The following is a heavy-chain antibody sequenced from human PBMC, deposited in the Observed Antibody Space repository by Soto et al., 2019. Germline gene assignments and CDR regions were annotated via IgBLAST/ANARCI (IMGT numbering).Heavy chain of an antibody. CDR2: LNSDGSTT. D-gene: IGHD5-12*01. CDR3: VRDGSPACVYGEDV. J-gene: IGHJ6*02. CDR1: GFTFSSYW. Sequence: GGSLRLSCAASGFTFSSYWMHWVRPAPGKGLVWVLRLNSDGSTTNYTDSVKGRFTISRDNARNTLYRQMNSQRAEDTAVYYCVRDGSPACVYGEDVWVQGTTVTVSS. V-gene: IGHV3-74*01.